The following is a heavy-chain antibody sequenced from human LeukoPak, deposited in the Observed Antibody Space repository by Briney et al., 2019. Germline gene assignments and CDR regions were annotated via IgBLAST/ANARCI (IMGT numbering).Heavy chain of an antibody. CDR1: GGSISTSSYY. J-gene: IGHJ4*02. D-gene: IGHD4-17*01. V-gene: IGHV4-39*07. Sequence: SETLPLTCTVSGGSISTSSYYWGWVRQPPGKGLEWIGEINHSGSTNYNPSLKSRVTISVDTSKNQFSLKLSSVTAADTAVYYCARRVPYGVPDYWGQGTLVTVSS. CDR2: INHSGST. CDR3: ARRVPYGVPDY.